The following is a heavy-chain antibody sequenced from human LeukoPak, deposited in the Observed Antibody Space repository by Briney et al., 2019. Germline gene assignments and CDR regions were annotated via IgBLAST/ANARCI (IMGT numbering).Heavy chain of an antibody. V-gene: IGHV3-33*01. Sequence: PGGSLRLSCAASGFTFSSYGMRWVRQAPGKGLEWVAVIWYDGSNKYYADSVKGRFTISRDNSKNTLYLQMNSLRAEDTAVYYCARAKIAVAGTAFDIWGQGTMVTVSS. CDR2: IWYDGSNK. J-gene: IGHJ3*02. CDR1: GFTFSSYG. CDR3: ARAKIAVAGTAFDI. D-gene: IGHD6-19*01.